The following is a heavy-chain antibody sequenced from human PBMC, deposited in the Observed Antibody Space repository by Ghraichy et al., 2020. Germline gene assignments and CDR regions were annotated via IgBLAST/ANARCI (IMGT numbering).Heavy chain of an antibody. Sequence: GGSLRLSCAASGFTFSSYSRNWVRQAPGKGLEWVSYISSSSSTIYYADSVKGRFTISRDNAKNSLYLQMNSLRAEDTAVYYCARELAAYCGGDCYSRASDYWGQGTLVTVSS. D-gene: IGHD2-21*02. CDR1: GFTFSSYS. V-gene: IGHV3-48*01. CDR3: ARELAAYCGGDCYSRASDY. CDR2: ISSSSSTI. J-gene: IGHJ4*02.